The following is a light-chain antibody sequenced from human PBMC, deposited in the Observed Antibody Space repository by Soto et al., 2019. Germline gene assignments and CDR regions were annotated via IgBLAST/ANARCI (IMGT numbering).Light chain of an antibody. CDR1: SSDIGSYNY. J-gene: IGLJ1*01. Sequence: QSALTQPASVSGSPGQSIAISCTGTSSDIGSYNYVSWYQQHPGKAPKLIIHEVSNRPSGISDHFSGSKSGNTASLTISGLQADDEADYYCSSHTTYSTRIFGTGTKVT. CDR2: EVS. V-gene: IGLV2-14*01. CDR3: SSHTTYSTRI.